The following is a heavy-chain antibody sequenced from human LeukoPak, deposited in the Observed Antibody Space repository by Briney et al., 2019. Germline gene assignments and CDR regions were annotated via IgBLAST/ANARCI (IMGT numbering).Heavy chain of an antibody. CDR1: GFTFSSNA. CDR2: ITYNGDNT. CDR3: AKALHYFSGLDF. Sequence: TGGSLRLSCAASGFTFSSNAMAWVRQAPGRGVEWVSGITYNGDNTYYADSVTRRLIISRDNSKNMLYLQMNGLRAEATARYYCAKALHYFSGLDFWGQGTTVTVSS. V-gene: IGHV3-23*01. J-gene: IGHJ6*02.